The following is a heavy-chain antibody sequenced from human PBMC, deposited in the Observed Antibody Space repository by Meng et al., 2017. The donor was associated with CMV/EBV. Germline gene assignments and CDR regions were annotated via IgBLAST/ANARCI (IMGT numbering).Heavy chain of an antibody. CDR2: ISSSSSYI. CDR1: GFTFSNYY. D-gene: IGHD6-13*01. Sequence: GESLKISCAASGFTFSNYYMRWVRQAPGKGLEWVSSISSSSSYIYYADSVKGRFTISRDNAKNSLYLQMNSLRAEDTAVYYCAREGYSGGLDYWGQGTLVTVSS. J-gene: IGHJ4*02. V-gene: IGHV3-21*01. CDR3: AREGYSGGLDY.